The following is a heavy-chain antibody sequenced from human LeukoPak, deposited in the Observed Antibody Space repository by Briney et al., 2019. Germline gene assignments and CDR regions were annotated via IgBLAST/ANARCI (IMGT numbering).Heavy chain of an antibody. CDR1: GGSISSGGYS. CDR3: ARGGYSYGYPSAFDI. V-gene: IGHV4-30-2*01. J-gene: IGHJ3*02. Sequence: SETLSLTCAVSGGSISSGGYSWSWIRQPPGKGLGWLGYIYHSGSTYYNPSLKSRVTISVDRSKNQFSLKLSSVTAADTAVYYCARGGYSYGYPSAFDIWGQGTMVTVSS. CDR2: IYHSGST. D-gene: IGHD5-18*01.